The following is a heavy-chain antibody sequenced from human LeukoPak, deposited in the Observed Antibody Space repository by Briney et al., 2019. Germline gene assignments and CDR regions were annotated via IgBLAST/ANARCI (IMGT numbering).Heavy chain of an antibody. J-gene: IGHJ4*02. V-gene: IGHV1-46*01. CDR1: GYTFTIYY. Sequence: ASVTVSCTASGYTFTIYYMHWVRQAPGQGLEWMGIINPSGGSTSYAQKFQGRVTMTRDTSTSTVYMELSSLRSEDTAVYYCAREWRSGSDNDYWGQGTLVTVSS. CDR2: INPSGGST. D-gene: IGHD3-10*01. CDR3: AREWRSGSDNDY.